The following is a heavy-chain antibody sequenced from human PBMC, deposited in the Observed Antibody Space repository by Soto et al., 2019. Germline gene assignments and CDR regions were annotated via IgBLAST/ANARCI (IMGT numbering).Heavy chain of an antibody. CDR1: GYTFTSYA. D-gene: IGHD4-17*01. J-gene: IGHJ2*01. CDR3: VRRTHPLRDYGDYERAYWYFDL. V-gene: IGHV1-3*01. CDR2: INAGNGNT. Sequence: ASVKVSCKASGYTFTSYAXXWVRQAPGQRLEWMGWINAGNGNTKYSQKFQGRVTITRDTSATKAYMELSSLRSEDTAVYYCVRRTHPLRDYGDYERAYWYFDLWGRGTLVTVSS.